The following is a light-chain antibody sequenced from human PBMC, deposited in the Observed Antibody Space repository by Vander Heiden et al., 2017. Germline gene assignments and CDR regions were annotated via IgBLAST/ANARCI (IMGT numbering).Light chain of an antibody. J-gene: IGLJ2*01. V-gene: IGLV5-45*03. CDR1: SGINVGIYR. CDR2: FKSDSDN. Sequence: QAVVTQPSSLSATPGASASLTCTLRSGINVGIYRMYWYQQKPGSPHQYLLRFKSDSDNQRGSGVPSRFTGSKDASANAGILLISGLQAEDEADYYCMIWHNSAVIFGGGTKLTVL. CDR3: MIWHNSAVI.